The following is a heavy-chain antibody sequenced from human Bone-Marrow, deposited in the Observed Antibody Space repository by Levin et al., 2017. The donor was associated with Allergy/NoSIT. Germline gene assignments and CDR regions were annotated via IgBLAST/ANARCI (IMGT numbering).Heavy chain of an antibody. CDR3: ARDYGYSGYDRFDY. D-gene: IGHD5-12*01. CDR2: ILYDGSNT. CDR1: GFTFSSNA. J-gene: IGHJ4*02. V-gene: IGHV3-30-3*01. Sequence: GGSLRLSCAASGFTFSSNAMHWVRQAPGKGLERVAVILYDGSNTYYADSVKGRFTASRDNSKNTLYLQMNSLRAEDTAVYYCARDYGYSGYDRFDYWGQGTLVTVSS.